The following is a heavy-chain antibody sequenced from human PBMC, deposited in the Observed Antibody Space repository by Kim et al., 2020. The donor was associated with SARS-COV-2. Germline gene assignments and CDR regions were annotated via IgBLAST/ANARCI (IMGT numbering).Heavy chain of an antibody. D-gene: IGHD5-18*01. V-gene: IGHV4-39*01. Sequence: SETLSLTCTVSGGSISSSSYYWGWIRQPPGKGLEWIGSIYYSGSTYYNPSLKSRVTISVDTSKNQFSLKLSSVTAADTAVYYCATGPGPRGYSYGLDAFDIWGQGTMVTVSS. CDR3: ATGPGPRGYSYGLDAFDI. CDR1: GGSISSSSYY. J-gene: IGHJ3*02. CDR2: IYYSGST.